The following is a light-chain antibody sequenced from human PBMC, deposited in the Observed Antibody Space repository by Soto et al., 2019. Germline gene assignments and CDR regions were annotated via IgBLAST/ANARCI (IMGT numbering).Light chain of an antibody. J-gene: IGKJ4*01. CDR3: QQYNIWPLT. V-gene: IGKV3-15*01. CDR1: QSISTK. CDR2: GAS. Sequence: EIVMTQSPATLSMSPGERATLSCRASQSISTKVAWYQQKPGQAPRLLIYGASTRATGVPARFSGSGSGTEFTLSISSLQSEHFVVYYCQQYNIWPLTFGGGTKVEIK.